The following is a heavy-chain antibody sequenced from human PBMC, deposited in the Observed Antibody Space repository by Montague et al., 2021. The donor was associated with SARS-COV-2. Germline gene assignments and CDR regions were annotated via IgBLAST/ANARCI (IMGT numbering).Heavy chain of an antibody. CDR1: GGCNTSSY. CDR3: ARVGAYGDYPTPPTFDY. CDR2: IYFKRRT. V-gene: IGHV4-59*01. J-gene: IGHJ4*02. Sequence: SETLSLTCTILGGCNTSSYWNWTRLTSRHHLEWNGYIYFKRRTNYDPSLKSRVTISVDTSKNQFSLKLSSVTAADTAVYYCARVGAYGDYPTPPTFDYWGQGTLVTVSS. D-gene: IGHD4-17*01.